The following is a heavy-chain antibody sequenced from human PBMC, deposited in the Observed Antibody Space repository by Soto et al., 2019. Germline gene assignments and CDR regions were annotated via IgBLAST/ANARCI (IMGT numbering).Heavy chain of an antibody. V-gene: IGHV3-49*03. D-gene: IGHD2-21*01. CDR3: TRDGYCGGDCYPAPFDY. CDR2: IRSKAYGGTT. CDR1: GFTFGDYA. Sequence: GGSLRLSCTASGFTFGDYAMSWFRQAPGKGLEWVGFIRSKAYGGTTEYAASVKGRFTISRDDSKSIAYLQMNSLKTEDTAVYYCTRDGYCGGDCYPAPFDYWGQGTLVTVSS. J-gene: IGHJ4*02.